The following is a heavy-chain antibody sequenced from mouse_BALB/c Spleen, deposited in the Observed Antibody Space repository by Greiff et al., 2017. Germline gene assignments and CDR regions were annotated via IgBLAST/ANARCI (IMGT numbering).Heavy chain of an antibody. J-gene: IGHJ2*01. Sequence: EVQGVESGGGLVKPGGSLKLSCAASGFTFSDYYMYWVRQTPEKRLEWVATISDGGSYTYYPDSVKGRFTISRDNAKNNLYLQMSSLKSEDTAMYYCARGWDGYYEGFDYWGQGTTLTVSS. D-gene: IGHD2-3*01. CDR2: ISDGGSYT. CDR3: ARGWDGYYEGFDY. V-gene: IGHV5-4*02. CDR1: GFTFSDYY.